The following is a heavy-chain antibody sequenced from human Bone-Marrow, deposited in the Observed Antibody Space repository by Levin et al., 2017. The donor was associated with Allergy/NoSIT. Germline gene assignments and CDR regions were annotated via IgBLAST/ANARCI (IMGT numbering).Heavy chain of an antibody. CDR1: GFTFSDAW. CDR3: TTIRIAGVYTMDF. D-gene: IGHD2-21*01. Sequence: SCAASGFTFSDAWMSWVRQAPGKGLEWVGRIKTETDGGTTDYAASVKGRFTISRHDSKNTLYLQMNSLKTDDTAVYYCTTIRIAGVYTMDFWGQGTTVTVSS. CDR2: IKTETDGGTT. V-gene: IGHV3-15*01. J-gene: IGHJ6*02.